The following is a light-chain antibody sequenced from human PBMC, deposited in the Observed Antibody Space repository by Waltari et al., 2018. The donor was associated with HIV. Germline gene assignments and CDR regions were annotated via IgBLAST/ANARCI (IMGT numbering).Light chain of an antibody. CDR2: DTY. V-gene: IGLV1-51*01. CDR1: SSNIGSNY. Sequence: QSVLTQPPSVSAAPGQQVTISCSGSSSNIGSNYVSWYQQLPGTAPKLLIYDTYERPSGIPDRFSGSKSGTSATLGITGLQTGDEADYYCAAWGNSLSLLFGGGTKLTVL. J-gene: IGLJ2*01. CDR3: AAWGNSLSLL.